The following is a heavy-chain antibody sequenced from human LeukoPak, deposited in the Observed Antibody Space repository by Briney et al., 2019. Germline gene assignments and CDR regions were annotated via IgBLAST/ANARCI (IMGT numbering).Heavy chain of an antibody. Sequence: SVKVSCKASGGTFSSYAISWVRQAPGQGLEWMGGIIPIFGTANYAQKFQGRVTITTDESTSTAYMELSSLRSEDTAVYYCARDRRENYYDSSGYENWGQGTLVPVSS. J-gene: IGHJ4*02. D-gene: IGHD3-22*01. CDR3: ARDRRENYYDSSGYEN. V-gene: IGHV1-69*05. CDR1: GGTFSSYA. CDR2: IIPIFGTA.